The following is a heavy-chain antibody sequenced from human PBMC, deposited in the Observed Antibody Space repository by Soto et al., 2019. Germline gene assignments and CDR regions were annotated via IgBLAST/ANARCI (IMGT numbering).Heavy chain of an antibody. CDR1: GFTFNSYV. V-gene: IGHV3-23*01. CDR2: LSGSGSSK. Sequence: EVQLLESGGGLVQPGGSLRLSCAASGFTFNSYVISWVRLAPGKGLEWVAGLSGSGSSKYYADSVKDRFTISRDNSKNTVFLQMYSLRVEDSATYYCAKDAPPTNTWYNYFDSWGQATLVTVSS. D-gene: IGHD1-1*01. CDR3: AKDAPPTNTWYNYFDS. J-gene: IGHJ4*02.